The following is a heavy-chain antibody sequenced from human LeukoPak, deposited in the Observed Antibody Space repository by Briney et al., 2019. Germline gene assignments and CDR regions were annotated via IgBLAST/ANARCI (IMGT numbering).Heavy chain of an antibody. CDR2: IKSKTDGGTT. V-gene: IGHV3-15*01. J-gene: IGHJ6*02. D-gene: IGHD3-16*02. CDR1: GFTFSNAW. CDR3: TTASFHYYYGMDV. Sequence: GGSLRLSCAASGFTFSNAWMSWVRQAPGKGLEWVGRIKSKTDGGTTDYAAPVKGRFTISRDDSKNTLYLQMNSLKTEDTAVYYCTTASFHYYYGMDVWGQGTTVTVSS.